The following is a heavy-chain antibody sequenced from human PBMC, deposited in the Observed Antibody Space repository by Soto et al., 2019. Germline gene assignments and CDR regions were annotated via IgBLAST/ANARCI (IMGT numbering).Heavy chain of an antibody. CDR1: GFTFRDYA. J-gene: IGHJ6*02. V-gene: IGHV3-30-3*01. CDR3: ARQGMAARKYFHRYRDV. D-gene: IGHD6-6*01. Sequence: QVHLEESGGGVVQPGRSLRLSCAASGFTFRDYAFHWVRQAPGKGLEWVTLISYDGSSTLFADSVKGRFTISRDNSQTTLYLQMNRLRAEDTAVYYCARQGMAARKYFHRYRDVWGQGTTVIVSS. CDR2: ISYDGSST.